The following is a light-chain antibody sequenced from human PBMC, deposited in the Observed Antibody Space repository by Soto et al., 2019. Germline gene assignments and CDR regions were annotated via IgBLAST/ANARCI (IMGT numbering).Light chain of an antibody. Sequence: DIQMTQSPSSLSASVGDTVTITCRASQSIISYLNWYQQKPGKAPNLLIYTAFTLQSGVPSRFSGSASGTEFTLTISSVQPEDFATYYCQQSFSLPPTFGQVTRVEIK. CDR1: QSIISY. J-gene: IGKJ1*01. V-gene: IGKV1-39*01. CDR2: TAF. CDR3: QQSFSLPPT.